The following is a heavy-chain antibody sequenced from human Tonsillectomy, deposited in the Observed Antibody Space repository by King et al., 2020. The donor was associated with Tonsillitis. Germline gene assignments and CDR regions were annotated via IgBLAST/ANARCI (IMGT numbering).Heavy chain of an antibody. CDR1: GYSISSGYY. J-gene: IGHJ4*02. CDR2: IYHSGST. D-gene: IGHD6-25*01. CDR3: ARVYSGAYYFDY. V-gene: IGHV4-38-2*02. Sequence: LQLQESGPGLVKPSETLSLTCTVSGYSISSGYYWGWIRQPPGKGLEWIGSIYHSGSTYYNPSLKSRVTISVDTSKNQFSLKLISVTAADTAVYYCARVYSGAYYFDYWGQGTLVTVSS.